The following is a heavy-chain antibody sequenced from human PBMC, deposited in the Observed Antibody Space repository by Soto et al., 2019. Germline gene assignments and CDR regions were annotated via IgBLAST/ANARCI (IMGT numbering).Heavy chain of an antibody. CDR2: INTDGSIT. V-gene: IGHV3-74*01. Sequence: GGSLRLSCAASGLIFSNYKMHWVRQAPGKGLVWASRINTDGSITDYADSVKGRFTVSRDNPKNTLYLQMNSLRAEDTAVYYCARDTDGLHYWGQGTLVTVSS. CDR3: ARDTDGLHY. CDR1: GLIFSNYK. J-gene: IGHJ4*02.